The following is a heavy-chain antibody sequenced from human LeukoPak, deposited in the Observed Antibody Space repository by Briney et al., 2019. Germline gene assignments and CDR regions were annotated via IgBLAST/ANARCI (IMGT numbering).Heavy chain of an antibody. CDR2: ISSSGDNT. J-gene: IGHJ5*02. Sequence: GGALRLSRAPPEVTLSGYVMSSVSEAPGERLGWVSDISSSGDNTYYAHSVKGRFTISRDNSKTPLYLQMNSLRARDTAVYYCAKDWYNDYEGGWFDPWGQRDLVTVSS. D-gene: IGHD5-12*01. V-gene: IGHV3-23*01. CDR1: EVTLSGYV. CDR3: AKDWYNDYEGGWFDP.